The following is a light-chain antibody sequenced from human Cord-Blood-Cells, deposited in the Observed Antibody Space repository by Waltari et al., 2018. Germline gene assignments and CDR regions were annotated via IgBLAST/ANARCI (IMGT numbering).Light chain of an antibody. CDR3: QQYDNLPPLT. CDR1: QDISHY. CDR2: DAS. J-gene: IGKJ4*01. V-gene: IGKV1-33*01. Sequence: DIQMTQSPPSLSAPVGDTVSITCQASQDISHYLNWYQQKPGKAPKRLIYDASNLETGVPSRFSGSGSGTDFTFTISSLQPEDIATYYCQQYDNLPPLTFGGGTKVEIK.